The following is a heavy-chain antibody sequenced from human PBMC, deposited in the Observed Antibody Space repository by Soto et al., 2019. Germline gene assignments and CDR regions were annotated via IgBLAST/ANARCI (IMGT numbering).Heavy chain of an antibody. Sequence: PGRSLRLSCAASGFTFSSYAMHWVRQAPGKGLEYVSAISSNGGSTYYANSVKGRFTISRDNSKNTLYLQMGSLRAEDMAVYYCARGPGSYFDYWGQGTLVTVSS. CDR2: ISSNGGST. CDR3: ARGPGSYFDY. V-gene: IGHV3-64*01. J-gene: IGHJ4*02. CDR1: GFTFSSYA.